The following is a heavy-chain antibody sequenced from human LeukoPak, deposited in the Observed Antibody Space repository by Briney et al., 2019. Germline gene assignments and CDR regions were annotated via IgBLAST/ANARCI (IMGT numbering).Heavy chain of an antibody. CDR3: AKDKIAAAGLGFDY. D-gene: IGHD6-13*01. Sequence: GGSLRLSCAASGFTFSSYAMSWVRQAPGKGLEGVSAISGSGGSTYYADSVKGRFTISRDNSKNTLYLQMNSLRAEDTAVYYCAKDKIAAAGLGFDYWAREPWSPSPQ. CDR1: GFTFSSYA. V-gene: IGHV3-23*01. J-gene: IGHJ4*02. CDR2: ISGSGGST.